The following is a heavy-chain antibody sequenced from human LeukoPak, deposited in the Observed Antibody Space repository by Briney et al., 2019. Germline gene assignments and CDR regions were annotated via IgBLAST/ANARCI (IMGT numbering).Heavy chain of an antibody. CDR1: GFTFSTYA. CDR3: AKDYQLPDGGFDS. CDR2: IRYDGSKK. V-gene: IGHV3-30*02. Sequence: GGSLRLSCAASGFTFSTYAIHWVRQAPGQGLQWVAFIRYDGSKKTYGDSVKGRFTISRDNSKNTVYLQMNSLRAEDTAVYYCAKDYQLPDGGFDSWGQGTLVTVS. D-gene: IGHD2-2*01. J-gene: IGHJ4*02.